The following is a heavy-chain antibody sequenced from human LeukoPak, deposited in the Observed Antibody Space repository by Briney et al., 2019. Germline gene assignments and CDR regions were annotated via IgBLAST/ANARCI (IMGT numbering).Heavy chain of an antibody. CDR3: ASLAMVRGVITSYNWFDP. Sequence: GGSLRLSCAASGFTFSSYSMNWVRQAPGKGLEWVSYISSSSTIHYADSVKGRFTISRDNAKNSLYLQMNSLRAEDTAVYYCASLAMVRGVITSYNWFDPWGQGTLVTVSS. D-gene: IGHD3-10*01. CDR2: ISSSSTI. CDR1: GFTFSSYS. J-gene: IGHJ5*02. V-gene: IGHV3-48*04.